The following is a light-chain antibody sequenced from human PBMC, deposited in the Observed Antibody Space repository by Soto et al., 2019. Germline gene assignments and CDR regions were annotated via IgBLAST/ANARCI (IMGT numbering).Light chain of an antibody. Sequence: EIVLTQSPGTLSLSPGERATLSCRASQSVSSSYLAWYQQKPGQAPRLLIYGASSRATGIPARFSGSGSGADFTLTISRLEPEGFAVYYCQQYGSSPGTFGGGTKVEIK. V-gene: IGKV3-20*01. CDR3: QQYGSSPGT. CDR2: GAS. CDR1: QSVSSSY. J-gene: IGKJ4*01.